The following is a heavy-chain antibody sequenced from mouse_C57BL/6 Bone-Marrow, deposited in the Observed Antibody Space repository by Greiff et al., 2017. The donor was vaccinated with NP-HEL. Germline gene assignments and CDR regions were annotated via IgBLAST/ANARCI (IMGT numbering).Heavy chain of an antibody. CDR2: INPGSGGT. CDR3: AREEGITTVVGYFDV. D-gene: IGHD1-1*01. CDR1: GYAFTNYL. V-gene: IGHV1-54*01. Sequence: QVQLQQSGAELVRPGTSVKVSCKASGYAFTNYLIEWVKQRPGQGLEWIGVINPGSGGTNYNEKFKGKATLTADKSSSTAYMQRSSLTSEDSAVYFCAREEGITTVVGYFDVWGTGTTVTVSS. J-gene: IGHJ1*03.